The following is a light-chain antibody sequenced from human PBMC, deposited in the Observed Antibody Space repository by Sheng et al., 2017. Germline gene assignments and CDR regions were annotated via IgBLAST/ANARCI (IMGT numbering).Light chain of an antibody. CDR3: HQYDSSPET. J-gene: IGKJ1*01. CDR1: QSVSSS. V-gene: IGKV3-11*01. Sequence: ETVLTQSPATLSLSPGERATLSCRASQSVSSSLAWYQQKPGQAPRLLIYDASMRAAGIPARFSGSGSGTDFTLTISSLEPEDLAVYYCHQYDSSPETFGQGTNVEIK. CDR2: DAS.